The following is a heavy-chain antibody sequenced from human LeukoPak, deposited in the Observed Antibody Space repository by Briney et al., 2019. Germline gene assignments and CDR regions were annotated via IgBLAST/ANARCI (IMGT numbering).Heavy chain of an antibody. D-gene: IGHD6-6*01. CDR1: GFTFSSYA. CDR2: IKQDGSEK. J-gene: IGHJ4*02. CDR3: ARIAARRGVDY. V-gene: IGHV3-7*01. Sequence: PGGSLRLSCAASGFTFSSYAMSWVRQAPGKGLEWVANIKQDGSEKYYVDSVKGRFTISRDNAKNSLYLQMNSLRAEDTAVYYCARIAARRGVDYWGQGTLVTVSS.